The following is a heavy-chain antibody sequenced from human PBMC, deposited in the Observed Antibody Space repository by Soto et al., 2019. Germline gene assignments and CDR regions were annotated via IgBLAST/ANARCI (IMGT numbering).Heavy chain of an antibody. V-gene: IGHV3-23*01. D-gene: IGHD3-9*01. CDR1: GFTFSSYA. CDR3: AKDLTPEKYDILTGYQSPAPANAFDI. Sequence: GGSLRLSCAASGFTFSSYAMSWVRQAPGKGLEWVSAISGSGGSTYYADSVKGRFTISRDNSKNTLYLQMNSLRAEDTAVYYCAKDLTPEKYDILTGYQSPAPANAFDIWGQGTMVTVSS. J-gene: IGHJ3*02. CDR2: ISGSGGST.